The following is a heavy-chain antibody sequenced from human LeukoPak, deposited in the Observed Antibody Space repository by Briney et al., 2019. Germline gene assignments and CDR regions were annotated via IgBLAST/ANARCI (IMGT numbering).Heavy chain of an antibody. CDR1: GGTFSSYA. CDR2: IIPIFGTA. CDR3: ARDGSSNNDGTAFDY. V-gene: IGHV1-69*06. D-gene: IGHD1/OR15-1a*01. J-gene: IGHJ4*02. Sequence: SVKVSCKASGGTFSSYAISWVRQAPGQGLEWMGGIIPIFGTANYAQKFQGRVTITADKSTSTAYMELSSLRSEDTAVYYCARDGSSNNDGTAFDYWGQGTLVTVSS.